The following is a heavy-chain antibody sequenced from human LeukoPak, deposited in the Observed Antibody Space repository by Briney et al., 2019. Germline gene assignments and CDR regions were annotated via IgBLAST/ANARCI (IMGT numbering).Heavy chain of an antibody. V-gene: IGHV3-20*04. CDR3: ARDQYYGSGSYGYYYYMDV. CDR1: GFTFDDYG. CDR2: INWNGGST. D-gene: IGHD3-10*01. J-gene: IGHJ6*03. Sequence: GGSLRLSCAASGFTFDDYGMSWVRQAPGKGLEWVSGINWNGGSTGYADSVKGRFTISRDNAKNSLYLQMNSLRAEDTALYYCARDQYYGSGSYGYYYYMDVWGKGTTVTISS.